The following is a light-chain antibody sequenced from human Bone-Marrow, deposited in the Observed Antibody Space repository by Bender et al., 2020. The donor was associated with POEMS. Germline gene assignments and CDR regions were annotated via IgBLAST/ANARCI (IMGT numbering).Light chain of an antibody. CDR1: RLRSYS. Sequence: SSELTQDPAVSVALGQTVRITCQGDRLRSYSANWFRQKPGQAPVLVIYGKNKRPSGIPDRFSGSSSGTTATLTITGVQAEDEADYFCQSADSSGPYGSNVVFGGGTKLTV. CDR2: GKN. CDR3: QSADSSGPYGSNVV. V-gene: IGLV3-19*01. J-gene: IGLJ2*01.